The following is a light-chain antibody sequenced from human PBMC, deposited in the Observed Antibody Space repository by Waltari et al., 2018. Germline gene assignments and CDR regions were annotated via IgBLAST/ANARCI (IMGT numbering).Light chain of an antibody. Sequence: QSALTQPASVSGSPGQSITISCTGTSHDIGNYKYVSWYQQNPGKAPKLMIYDVSNRPSGVSYRFSGSKSGNTASLTISGLQAEDEADYYCSSYTTSNSFVFGSGTTVTVL. V-gene: IGLV2-14*03. CDR2: DVS. CDR3: SSYTTSNSFV. J-gene: IGLJ1*01. CDR1: SHDIGNYKY.